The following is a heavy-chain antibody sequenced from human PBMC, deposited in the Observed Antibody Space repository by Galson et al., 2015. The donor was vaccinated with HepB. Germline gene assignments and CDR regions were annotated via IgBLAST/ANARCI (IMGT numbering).Heavy chain of an antibody. D-gene: IGHD3-10*01. Sequence: ETLSLTCTVSGGSISSYYWSWIRQPAGKGLEWIGRIYTSGSTNYNPSLKSRVTMSVDTSKNQFSLKLSSVTAADTAVYYCARDHFSWFGMEYDFDAFDIWGQGTVVTVSS. J-gene: IGHJ3*02. CDR3: ARDHFSWFGMEYDFDAFDI. CDR2: IYTSGST. CDR1: GGSISSYY. V-gene: IGHV4-4*07.